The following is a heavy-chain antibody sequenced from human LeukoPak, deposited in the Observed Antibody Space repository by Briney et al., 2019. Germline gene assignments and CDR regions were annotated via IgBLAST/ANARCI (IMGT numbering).Heavy chain of an antibody. D-gene: IGHD2-2*01. Sequence: SETLSLTCTVSGGSITSGGYYWSWFRQPPGKGPEWIGYTFYRGTTYYNPSLKSRVTISVDTSKNQFSLKLSSVTAADTAVYYCGRGLVVPAATPFHYYWGQGTLVTVSS. V-gene: IGHV4-30-2*03. CDR3: GRGLVVPAATPFHYY. CDR1: GGSITSGGYY. J-gene: IGHJ4*02. CDR2: TFYRGTT.